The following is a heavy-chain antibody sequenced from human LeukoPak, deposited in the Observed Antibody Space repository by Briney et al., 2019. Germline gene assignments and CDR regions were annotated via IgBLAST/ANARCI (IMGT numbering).Heavy chain of an antibody. D-gene: IGHD3-9*01. CDR3: ARGSRRYFDWLPMAGMDV. Sequence: SETLSLTCTVSGGSISSYYWSWIRQPPGKGLEWIGSIYYSGSTYYNPSLKSRVTISVDTSKSQFSLKLSSVTAADTAVYYCARGSRRYFDWLPMAGMDVWGQGTTVTVSS. V-gene: IGHV4-59*12. CDR1: GGSISSYY. CDR2: IYYSGST. J-gene: IGHJ6*02.